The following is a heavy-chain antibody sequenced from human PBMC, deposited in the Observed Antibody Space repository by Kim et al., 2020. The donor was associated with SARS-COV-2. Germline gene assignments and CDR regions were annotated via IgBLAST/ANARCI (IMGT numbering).Heavy chain of an antibody. CDR3: AKDRDYYGNFDY. Sequence: GGSLRLSCAASGFTFSRYGMHWVRQAPGKGLEWVAVISYDGRNKHYVDSVKGRFTISRDNSKNTLYLQMNSLRAEDTAVYYCAKDRDYYGNFDYWGQGTLVTVSS. D-gene: IGHD3-10*01. CDR1: GFTFSRYG. J-gene: IGHJ4*02. CDR2: ISYDGRNK. V-gene: IGHV3-30*18.